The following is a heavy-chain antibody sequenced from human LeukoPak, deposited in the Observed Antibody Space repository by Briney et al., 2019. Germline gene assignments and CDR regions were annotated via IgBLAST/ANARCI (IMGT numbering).Heavy chain of an antibody. CDR2: IYYSGST. J-gene: IGHJ1*01. V-gene: IGHV4-59*01. CDR1: GGSISSYY. CDR3: ARRGSGYRYFQH. D-gene: IGHD5-12*01. Sequence: SETLSLTCTVSGGSISSYYWSWIRQPPGKGLEWIGYIYYSGSTNYNPSLKSRVTISVDTSKNQFSQKSSSVTAADTAVYYCARRGSGYRYFQHWGQGTLVTVSS.